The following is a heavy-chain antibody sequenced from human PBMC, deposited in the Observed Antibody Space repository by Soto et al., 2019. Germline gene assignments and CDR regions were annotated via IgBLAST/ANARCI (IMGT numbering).Heavy chain of an antibody. CDR3: ARGRYFDGTNLSTEYYYYYYMDV. CDR1: GFTFSDYY. D-gene: IGHD3-9*01. Sequence: QVQLVESGGGLVKPGGSLRLSCAASGFTFSDYYMSWIRQAPGKGLEWVSYISSSGSTIYYADSVKGRFTISRDNAKNSLYLQMNSLRAEDTAVYYCARGRYFDGTNLSTEYYYYYYMDVWGKGTTVTVSS. CDR2: ISSSGSTI. J-gene: IGHJ6*03. V-gene: IGHV3-11*01.